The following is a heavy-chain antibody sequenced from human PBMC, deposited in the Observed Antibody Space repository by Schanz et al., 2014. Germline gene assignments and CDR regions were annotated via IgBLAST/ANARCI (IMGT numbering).Heavy chain of an antibody. CDR2: IIPSLGLA. CDR1: GGTFSSFG. Sequence: QVQLVQSGAEVKKPGSSVKVSCKASGGTFSSFGINWVRQAPGQGLEWMGRIIPSLGLAKYEQKFQDKVTITADTSTTTAYMELSGLRSEDTAVYYCARDRLECGAECYSVEVFEIWGQGTLVNVSS. CDR3: ARDRLECGAECYSVEVFEI. J-gene: IGHJ4*02. D-gene: IGHD2-21*01. V-gene: IGHV1-69*04.